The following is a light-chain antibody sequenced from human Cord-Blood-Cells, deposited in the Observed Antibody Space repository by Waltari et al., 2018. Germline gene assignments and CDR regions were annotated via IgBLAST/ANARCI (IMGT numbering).Light chain of an antibody. CDR3: CSYAGSYTDV. V-gene: IGLV2-11*01. Sequence: QSALTPPRAVSGSPGQSATISCTGTSSDVGCYNYVSWYQQHPSKAPKLMIYDDSKRPSGVPERFSGSKSGNTASLTISGLQAEDEADYYCCSYAGSYTDVVGTGTKVTVL. J-gene: IGLJ1*01. CDR1: SSDVGCYNY. CDR2: DDS.